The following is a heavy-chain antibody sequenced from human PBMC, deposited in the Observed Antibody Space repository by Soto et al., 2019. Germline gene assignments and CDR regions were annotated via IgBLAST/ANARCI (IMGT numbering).Heavy chain of an antibody. CDR1: GFTFSSYA. Sequence: EVQLLESGGGLVQPGGSLRLSCAASGFTFSSYAMSWVRQAPGKGLEWVSAISGSGGSTDYADSVKGRFTISRDNSKNTLYLQMNSLRAEDTAVYYCAKARSVTMIVVVITPFDYWGQGTLVTVSS. CDR2: ISGSGGST. CDR3: AKARSVTMIVVVITPFDY. D-gene: IGHD3-22*01. J-gene: IGHJ4*02. V-gene: IGHV3-23*01.